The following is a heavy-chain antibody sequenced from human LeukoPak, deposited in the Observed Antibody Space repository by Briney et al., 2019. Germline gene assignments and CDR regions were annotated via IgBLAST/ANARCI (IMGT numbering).Heavy chain of an antibody. D-gene: IGHD1-14*01. V-gene: IGHV3-30*04. CDR2: ISYDGSND. Sequence: PGRSLRLSCAASGFSFSDYAMDWVRQAPGKGLEWVAVISYDGSNDYYADSVKGRFTISRDSSKSTLYLQMNSLRAEDTAVYYCARGRPVDFWGQGTLVTVSS. CDR3: ARGRPVDF. J-gene: IGHJ4*02. CDR1: GFSFSDYA.